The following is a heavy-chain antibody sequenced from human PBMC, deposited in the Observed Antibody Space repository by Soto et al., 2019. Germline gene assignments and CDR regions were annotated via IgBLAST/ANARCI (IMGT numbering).Heavy chain of an antibody. D-gene: IGHD2-2*01. CDR3: ARSKSTSLWFDP. J-gene: IGHJ5*02. V-gene: IGHV4-30-2*01. CDR2: IYHSGST. Sequence: LSLTCAVSGGSISSGGYSWSWIRQPPGKGLEWIGYIYHSGSTYYNPSLKSRVTISVDRSKNQFSLKLSSVTAADTAVYYCARSKSTSLWFDPWGQGTLVTVSS. CDR1: GGSISSGGYS.